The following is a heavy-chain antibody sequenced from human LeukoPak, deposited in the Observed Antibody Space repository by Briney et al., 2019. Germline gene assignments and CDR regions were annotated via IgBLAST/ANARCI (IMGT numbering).Heavy chain of an antibody. D-gene: IGHD3-10*01. CDR3: ARDNTMVRGVIISPFGY. Sequence: GASVKVSCKASGYTFTSYAMHWVRQAPGQRLEWMGWINAGNGNTKYSQKFQGRVTITRDTSASTAYIELSSLRSEDTAVYYCARDNTMVRGVIISPFGYWGQGTLVTVSS. V-gene: IGHV1-3*01. J-gene: IGHJ4*02. CDR1: GYTFTSYA. CDR2: INAGNGNT.